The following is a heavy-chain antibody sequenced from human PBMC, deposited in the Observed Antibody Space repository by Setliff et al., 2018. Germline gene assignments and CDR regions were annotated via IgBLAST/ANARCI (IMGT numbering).Heavy chain of an antibody. CDR2: IIPVLGVT. V-gene: IGHV1-69*10. CDR1: GGTFISYA. J-gene: IGHJ4*02. Sequence: GASVKVSCKASGGTFISYAISWVRQAPGQGLQWMGGIIPVLGVTNYAQKFQGRVTIAADRLTSTGYMELRSLRSEDTAVYYCAAPAVEKFYYASGSNTNFDYWGQGTLVTVSS. D-gene: IGHD3-10*01. CDR3: AAPAVEKFYYASGSNTNFDY.